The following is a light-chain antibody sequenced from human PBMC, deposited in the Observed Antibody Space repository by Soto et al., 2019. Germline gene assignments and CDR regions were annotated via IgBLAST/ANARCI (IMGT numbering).Light chain of an antibody. CDR3: SSYTSSSTLLDV. Sequence: QSALTQPASVSGSPGQSITISCTGTSSDVGGYNYVSWYQQHPGKARKLMIYDVSNRPSGVSNRFSGSKSGNTASLTISGLQAEDEADYYCSSYTSSSTLLDVFGTGTKLTVL. CDR1: SSDVGGYNY. V-gene: IGLV2-14*01. J-gene: IGLJ1*01. CDR2: DVS.